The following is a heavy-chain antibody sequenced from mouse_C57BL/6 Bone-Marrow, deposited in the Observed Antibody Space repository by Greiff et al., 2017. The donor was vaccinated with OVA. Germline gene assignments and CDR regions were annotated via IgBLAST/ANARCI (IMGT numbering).Heavy chain of an antibody. D-gene: IGHD2-3*01. V-gene: IGHV5-4*03. Sequence: EVKLVESGGGLVKPGGSLKLSCAASGFTFCSYAMSWVRQTPEKRLEWVATISDGGSYTYYPDNVKGRFTISRDNAKNNLYLQMSHLKSEDTAMYYCARWLLPMDYWGQGTSVTVSS. J-gene: IGHJ4*01. CDR1: GFTFCSYA. CDR2: ISDGGSYT. CDR3: ARWLLPMDY.